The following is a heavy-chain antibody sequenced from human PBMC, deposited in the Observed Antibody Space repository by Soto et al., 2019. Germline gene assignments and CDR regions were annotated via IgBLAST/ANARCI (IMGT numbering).Heavy chain of an antibody. CDR1: GGSISSGDYY. V-gene: IGHV4-30-4*01. Sequence: SETLSLTCTVSGGSISSGDYYWSWIRQPPGKGLEWIGYIYYSGSTYYNPSLKSRVTISVDTSKNQFSLKLSSVTAADTAVYYCARGGSSGWYFDYWGQGTLVTVSS. D-gene: IGHD6-19*01. CDR2: IYYSGST. CDR3: ARGGSSGWYFDY. J-gene: IGHJ4*02.